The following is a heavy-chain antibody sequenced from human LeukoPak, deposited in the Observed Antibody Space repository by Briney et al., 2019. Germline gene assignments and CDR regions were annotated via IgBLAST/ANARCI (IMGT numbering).Heavy chain of an antibody. CDR2: IKQDGSEK. D-gene: IGHD1-26*01. CDR3: ARGTEWELSAFDI. Sequence: GGSLRLSCAASGFTFSSYWMSWVRQAPGKGLEWVANIKQDGSEKYYVDSVKGRFTISRDNAKNSLYLQMNSLRAEDTAVYYCARGTEWELSAFDIWGQGTMVTVSS. V-gene: IGHV3-7*04. CDR1: GFTFSSYW. J-gene: IGHJ3*02.